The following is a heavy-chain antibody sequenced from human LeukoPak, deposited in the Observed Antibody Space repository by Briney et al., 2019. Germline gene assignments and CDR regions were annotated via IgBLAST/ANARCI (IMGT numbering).Heavy chain of an antibody. CDR2: INHSGGT. CDR3: ARGRYYGSGSHWYFDL. V-gene: IGHV4-34*01. CDR1: GGSFSSYY. D-gene: IGHD3-10*01. Sequence: SETLSLTCAVYGGSFSSYYWSWIRQPPGKGLQWIGEINHSGGTNYNPSLKSRVIISIDTSKNQFSLKVTSVTAADTAVYYCARGRYYGSGSHWYFDLWGRDTLVTASS. J-gene: IGHJ2*01.